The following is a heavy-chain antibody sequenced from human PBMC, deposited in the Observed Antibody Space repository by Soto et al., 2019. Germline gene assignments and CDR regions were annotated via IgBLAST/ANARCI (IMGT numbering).Heavy chain of an antibody. CDR2: ISAYNGNT. D-gene: IGHD2-2*01. J-gene: IGHJ5*02. CDR1: GYTFTSYG. Sequence: ASVKVSCKASGYTFTSYGISWVRQAPGQGLEWMGWISAYNGNTNYAQKLQGRVTMTTDTSTSTAYMELRSLRSDDTAVYYCARVVGYCSSTSCLPINWFDPWGQGTLVTVS. V-gene: IGHV1-18*01. CDR3: ARVVGYCSSTSCLPINWFDP.